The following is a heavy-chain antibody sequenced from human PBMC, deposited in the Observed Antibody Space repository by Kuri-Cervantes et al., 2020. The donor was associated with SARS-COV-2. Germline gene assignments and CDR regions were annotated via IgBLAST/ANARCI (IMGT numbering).Heavy chain of an antibody. D-gene: IGHD2-21*01. CDR3: AKDRVGVQDF. Sequence: GGSLRLSCAASEFTFNTYHINWVRQAPGKGLEWVAVIWYDGSNKYYADSGKGRFTISRDNSQNTLYLHMKSLRSEDTAMYYCAKDRVGVQDFWGQGTLVTVSS. V-gene: IGHV3-30*02. J-gene: IGHJ4*02. CDR2: IWYDGSNK. CDR1: EFTFNTYH.